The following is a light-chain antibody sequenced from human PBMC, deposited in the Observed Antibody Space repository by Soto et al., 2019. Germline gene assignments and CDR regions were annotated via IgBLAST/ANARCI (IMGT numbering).Light chain of an antibody. CDR3: QQYNNWPQT. J-gene: IGKJ5*01. CDR1: QNILSN. CDR2: DAS. V-gene: IGKV3D-15*01. Sequence: EIVMTQSPATLSVSPGERATLSCRASQNILSNLAWYQQKPGQAPRLLIYDASSRATGIPDRFSGSGSGTDFTLTISGLQSEDFAVYYCQQYNNWPQTFGQGTRLEIK.